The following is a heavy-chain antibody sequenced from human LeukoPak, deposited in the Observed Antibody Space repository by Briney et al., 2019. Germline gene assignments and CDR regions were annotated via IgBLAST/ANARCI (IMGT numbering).Heavy chain of an antibody. D-gene: IGHD1-26*01. J-gene: IGHJ3*02. V-gene: IGHV3-9*03. Sequence: PGRSLRLSCAASGFTFDDYAMHWVRQAPGKGLEWGSGISWNSGSIGYADSVKGRFTISRDNAKNSLYLQMNSLRAEDMALYYCAKDSGSYYSYAFDIWGQGTMVTVSS. CDR1: GFTFDDYA. CDR2: ISWNSGSI. CDR3: AKDSGSYYSYAFDI.